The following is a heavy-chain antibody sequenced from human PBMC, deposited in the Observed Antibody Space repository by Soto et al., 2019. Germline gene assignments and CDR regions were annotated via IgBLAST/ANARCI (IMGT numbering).Heavy chain of an antibody. D-gene: IGHD6-6*01. J-gene: IGHJ6*03. CDR1: GGSFSGYY. V-gene: IGHV4-34*01. Sequence: PSETLSLTCAVYGGSFSGYYCSWIRHPPGKGLEWIGEINHSGSTNYNPSLKSRVTISVDTSKNQFSLKLSSVTAADTAVYYCARGREGAARRLGYYYYYYMDVWGKGTTVTVSS. CDR3: ARGREGAARRLGYYYYYYMDV. CDR2: INHSGST.